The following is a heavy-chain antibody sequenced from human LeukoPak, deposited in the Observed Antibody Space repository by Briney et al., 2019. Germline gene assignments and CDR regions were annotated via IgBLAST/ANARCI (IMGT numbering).Heavy chain of an antibody. CDR2: ISSNSSYI. CDR1: GFTFNSYS. Sequence: PGGSLRLSCAASGFTFNSYSMNWVRQAPGKGLEWVSSISSNSSYIYYAYSVNGRFTISKDNAKHSLYLQMHSLRAEDTAVYYCARGGLTGYYFDYWGQGTLVTVSS. J-gene: IGHJ4*02. D-gene: IGHD3-9*01. CDR3: ARGGLTGYYFDY. V-gene: IGHV3-21*01.